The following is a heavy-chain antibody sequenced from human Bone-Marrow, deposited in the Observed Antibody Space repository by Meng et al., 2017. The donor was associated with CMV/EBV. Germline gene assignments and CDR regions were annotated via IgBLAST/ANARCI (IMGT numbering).Heavy chain of an antibody. J-gene: IGHJ4*02. Sequence: GGSLRLSCAASGFTFTNYYMSWVRQAPGRGLEWVANINQGGSQEYYVDSVKGRFTISKDNANNSLYLQMNSRRAEDTAVYYCARDPEFGALDYWGQGTLVTVSS. V-gene: IGHV3-7*01. CDR3: ARDPEFGALDY. D-gene: IGHD1-26*01. CDR1: GFTFTNYY. CDR2: INQGGSQE.